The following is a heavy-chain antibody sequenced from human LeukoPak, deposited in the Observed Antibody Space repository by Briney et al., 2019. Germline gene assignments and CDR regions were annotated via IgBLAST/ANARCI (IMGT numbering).Heavy chain of an antibody. D-gene: IGHD3-10*01. J-gene: IGHJ5*02. V-gene: IGHV4-34*01. Sequence: PSETLSLTCAVYGGSFSGYYWSWIRQPPGKGLEWIGEINHSGSTNYNPSLKSRVTISVDTSKNQFSLKLSSVTAADTAVHYCARGWYGSGSYYKPNWFDPWGQGTLVTVSS. CDR3: ARGWYGSGSYYKPNWFDP. CDR2: INHSGST. CDR1: GGSFSGYY.